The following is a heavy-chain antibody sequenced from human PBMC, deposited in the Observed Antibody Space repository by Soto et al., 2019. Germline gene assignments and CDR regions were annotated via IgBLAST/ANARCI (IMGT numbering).Heavy chain of an antibody. CDR2: VNHSGST. CDR1: GGSFRGYY. Sequence: QVQLQQWGAGLLKPSETLSLTCAVSGGSFRGYYWSWIRQPPGKGLEWIGEVNHSGSTNYNPSLKSRVTISIDTSKNQFSLKLSSVTAADTAVYYCAPGRGITSAPYCFYGMDVWGQGTTVTVSS. CDR3: APGRGITSAPYCFYGMDV. D-gene: IGHD3-10*01. V-gene: IGHV4-34*01. J-gene: IGHJ6*02.